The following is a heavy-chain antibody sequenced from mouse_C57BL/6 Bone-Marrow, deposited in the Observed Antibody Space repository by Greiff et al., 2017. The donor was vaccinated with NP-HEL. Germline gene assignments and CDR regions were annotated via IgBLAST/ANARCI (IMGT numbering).Heavy chain of an antibody. V-gene: IGHV5-6*02. Sequence: EVMLVESGGDLVKPGGSLKLSCAASGFTFSSYGMSWVRQTPDKRLAWVATISSGGSSNYSQESVKGRFTSSRDNAKNTLYLQMSSLKTEDTAMYYCARHYYSNCFDYWCQGTTLTVSS. J-gene: IGHJ2*01. CDR3: ARHYYSNCFDY. CDR1: GFTFSSYG. CDR2: ISSGGSSN. D-gene: IGHD2-5*01.